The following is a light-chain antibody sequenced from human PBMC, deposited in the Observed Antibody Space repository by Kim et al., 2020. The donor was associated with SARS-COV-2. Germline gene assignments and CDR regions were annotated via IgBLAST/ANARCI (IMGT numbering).Light chain of an antibody. J-gene: IGKJ4*01. V-gene: IGKV1-12*01. CDR2: AAS. CDR1: QYITYW. CDR3: QQAGSLPLT. Sequence: ASVGDRITITWRAIQYITYWLAWYRQKPGKAPELLIYAASNLQSGAPSRFSGSGSGTDFTLTIDSLQPEDIAIYYCQQAGSLPLTFGGGTKVDIK.